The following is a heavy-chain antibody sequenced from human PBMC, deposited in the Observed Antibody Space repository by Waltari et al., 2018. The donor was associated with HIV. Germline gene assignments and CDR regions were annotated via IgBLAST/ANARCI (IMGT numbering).Heavy chain of an antibody. V-gene: IGHV3-30-3*01. CDR2: ISCHGNTN. J-gene: IGHJ4*02. D-gene: IGHD2-8*01. Sequence: VQLVASGGGVVQPGGSLRLSCPASGFNFPTYAMQWIRQAPGKGLECVALISCHGNTNYSAASVKGRFSISRDNAKSTLSLQMTSLRVEETAIYYCAGMDRGMVVDFWGQGTLVT. CDR1: GFNFPTYA. CDR3: AGMDRGMVVDF.